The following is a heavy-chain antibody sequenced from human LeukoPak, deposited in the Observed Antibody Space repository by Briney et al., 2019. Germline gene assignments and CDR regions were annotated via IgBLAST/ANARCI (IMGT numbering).Heavy chain of an antibody. V-gene: IGHV3-30*02. D-gene: IGHD3-10*01. Sequence: PGVSLRLCCAASGFTIRSYGMRWVRQAQGKGLEWVAFIRYDGSNKYYADSVKGRFTISRDNSKNTLYLQMNSLRAEDTAVYYCAKDLGTMVRGVPVPAEYFQHWGQGTLVTVSS. CDR3: AKDLGTMVRGVPVPAEYFQH. CDR2: IRYDGSNK. CDR1: GFTIRSYG. J-gene: IGHJ1*01.